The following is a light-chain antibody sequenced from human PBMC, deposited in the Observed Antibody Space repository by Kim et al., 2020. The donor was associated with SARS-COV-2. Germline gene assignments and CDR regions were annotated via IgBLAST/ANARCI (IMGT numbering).Light chain of an antibody. Sequence: PSVGDRVTITCRASQSISGWFSWYQQKPGKAPKLLIYKASSLESGVPSRFSVSGSGTEFTLTISILQPDDFSTYYCQQYNSYPWTFGQGTKVEIK. CDR3: QQYNSYPWT. CDR1: QSISGW. CDR2: KAS. J-gene: IGKJ1*01. V-gene: IGKV1-5*03.